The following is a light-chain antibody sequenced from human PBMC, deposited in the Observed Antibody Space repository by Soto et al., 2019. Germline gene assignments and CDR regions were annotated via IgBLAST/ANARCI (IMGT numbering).Light chain of an antibody. CDR1: SSGVGSYNL. CDR2: EGT. V-gene: IGLV2-23*03. Sequence: QSALTQPASVSGSPGQSITISCTGTSSGVGSYNLVSWYQQRPGKAPKLIICEGTKRPSGVSNRFSGSKSGNTASLTISGLQDEDEADYYCCSYAGRSTFVVFGGGTKLTVL. J-gene: IGLJ3*02. CDR3: CSYAGRSTFVV.